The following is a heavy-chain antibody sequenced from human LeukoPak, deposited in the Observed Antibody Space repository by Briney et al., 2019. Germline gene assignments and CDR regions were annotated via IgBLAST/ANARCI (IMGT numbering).Heavy chain of an antibody. CDR2: IYYSGST. Sequence: PSETLSLTCTVPGGSISSYYWRSVRQPPQKGLEWVGYIYYSGSTTYSPSLKSRVTISVDTSKNQFSLKLSSVTAADTAIYYCARGTGSNRFDYWGQGTRVTVSS. D-gene: IGHD3-10*01. CDR3: ARGTGSNRFDY. CDR1: GGSISSYY. J-gene: IGHJ4*02. V-gene: IGHV4-59*01.